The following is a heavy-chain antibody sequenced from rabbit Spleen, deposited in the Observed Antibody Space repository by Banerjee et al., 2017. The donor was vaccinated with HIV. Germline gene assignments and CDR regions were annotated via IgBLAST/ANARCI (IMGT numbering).Heavy chain of an antibody. Sequence: QEQLVESGGGLVKPEGSLTLSCKASGFALSSYGVSWVRQAPGKGLEWIGYIDPIFHVTTYASWVNGRFSISRENTQNTVSLQMNSLTAADTATYFCVREVAARFNLWGQGTLVTVS. CDR2: IDPIFHVT. CDR1: GFALSSYG. D-gene: IGHD4-1*01. J-gene: IGHJ4*01. V-gene: IGHV1S47*01. CDR3: VREVAARFNL.